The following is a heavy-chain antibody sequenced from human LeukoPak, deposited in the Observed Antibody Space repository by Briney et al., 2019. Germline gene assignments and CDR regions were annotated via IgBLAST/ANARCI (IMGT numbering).Heavy chain of an antibody. CDR3: AKDFHFPTWISDFTY. D-gene: IGHD5-12*01. CDR1: GFSFSSYA. CDR2: ISSRSINT. J-gene: IGHJ4*02. Sequence: PGGSLRLSCAASGFSFSSYAMNWVRLAPGKGLEWVSGISSRSINTYYADSVKGRFTISRDNSKNTLYLQMNSLRDEDTAVYYCAKDFHFPTWISDFTYWGQGTLVTVSS. V-gene: IGHV3-23*01.